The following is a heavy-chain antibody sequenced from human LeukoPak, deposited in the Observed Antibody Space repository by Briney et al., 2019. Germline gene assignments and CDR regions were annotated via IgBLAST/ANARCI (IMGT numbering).Heavy chain of an antibody. V-gene: IGHV3-23*01. CDR3: AKVVGPTMPFDY. CDR1: GFSFSNYV. Sequence: GGSLRLSCAASGFSFSNYVMTWVRQAPGKGPEWVSSISASGGDTYYADSVKGRFTISRDNSENTLYLQMNSLRTEDTAIYYCAKVVGPTMPFDYWGQGTLVTVSS. D-gene: IGHD2-15*01. J-gene: IGHJ4*02. CDR2: ISASGGDT.